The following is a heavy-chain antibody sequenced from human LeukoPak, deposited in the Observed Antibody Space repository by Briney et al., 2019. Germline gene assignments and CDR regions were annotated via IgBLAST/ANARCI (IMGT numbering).Heavy chain of an antibody. V-gene: IGHV4-31*03. CDR1: GGSISSSGYY. Sequence: SETLSLTCTVSGGSISSSGYYWSWIRQHPGKGLEWIGYIYYSGSTYYNPSLKSRVTISVDTSKNQFSLKLSSVTAADTAVYYCARDLRDGFDYWGQGTLVTVSS. J-gene: IGHJ4*02. D-gene: IGHD5-24*01. CDR3: ARDLRDGFDY. CDR2: IYYSGST.